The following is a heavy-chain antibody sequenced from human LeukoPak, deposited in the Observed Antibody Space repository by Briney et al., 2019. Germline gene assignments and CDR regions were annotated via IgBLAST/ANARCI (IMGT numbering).Heavy chain of an antibody. CDR2: IRSSGTTI. D-gene: IGHD6-13*01. J-gene: IGHJ4*02. CDR1: GFTFSTYS. V-gene: IGHV3-48*02. Sequence: GGSLRLSCAASGFTFSTYSMNWVRQAPGKGLEWVSYIRSSGTTIYYADSVKGRFSISRDNAKNSLYLQLNSLRDEDTAVYYCAAYGSSWSSFDYWGQGTLVTVSS. CDR3: AAYGSSWSSFDY.